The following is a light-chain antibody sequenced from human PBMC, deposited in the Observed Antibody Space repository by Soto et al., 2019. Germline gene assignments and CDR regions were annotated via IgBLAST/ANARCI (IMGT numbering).Light chain of an antibody. V-gene: IGKV4-1*01. CDR3: QQFYTTPLT. CDR1: QSVLYSSNNENY. Sequence: DIVMTQSPDSLAVSLGERATINCKSSQSVLYSSNNENYLAWYQQKPGQPPKLLIYWASTRESGVPERFSGSGSGTDFTLTISSLQAEDVGVYYCQQFYTTPLTFGGGTKVEIK. J-gene: IGKJ4*01. CDR2: WAS.